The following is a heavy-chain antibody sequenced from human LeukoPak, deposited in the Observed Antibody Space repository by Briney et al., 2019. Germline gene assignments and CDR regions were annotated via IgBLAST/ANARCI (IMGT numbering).Heavy chain of an antibody. V-gene: IGHV3-11*05. J-gene: IGHJ3*02. Sequence: KPGGSLRLSCAASGFTFSDYYMSWIRQAPGKGLEWVSYISSSSRYTNYADSVKGRFTISRDNAKNSLYLQMNSLRAEDTAVYYCARGREKKAEDDAFDIWGQGTMVTVSS. D-gene: IGHD2-15*01. CDR2: ISSSSRYT. CDR1: GFTFSDYY. CDR3: ARGREKKAEDDAFDI.